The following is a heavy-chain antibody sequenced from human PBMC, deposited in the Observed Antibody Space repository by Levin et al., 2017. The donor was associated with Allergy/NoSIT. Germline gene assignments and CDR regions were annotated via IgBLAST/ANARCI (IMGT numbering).Heavy chain of an antibody. Sequence: SQTLSLTCTVSGGSISNYYWSWIRQPPGKGLDWIGYIDHNGGTNYNPSLKSRVTISVDTSRNQFSLKLNSVTAADTAVYFCARDRGDSYTSGSWFDPWGQGTLVTVSS. CDR2: IDHNGGT. D-gene: IGHD2-21*01. CDR3: ARDRGDSYTSGSWFDP. J-gene: IGHJ5*02. CDR1: GGSISNYY. V-gene: IGHV4-59*01.